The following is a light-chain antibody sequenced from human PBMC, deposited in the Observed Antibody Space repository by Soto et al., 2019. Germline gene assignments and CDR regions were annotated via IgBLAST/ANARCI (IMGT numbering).Light chain of an antibody. Sequence: QYTLSLPVTLGQPSSISFSSSQGLVFSDGNTYLNWFHQRPGQSPRRLIYKVSYRDSGVPERFRGSGSGTDFTLKITRVEAEDVRGYYCTEATHLPRTFGQG. CDR3: TEATHLPRT. J-gene: IGKJ2*01. CDR1: QGLVFSDGNTY. V-gene: IGKV2-30*01. CDR2: KVS.